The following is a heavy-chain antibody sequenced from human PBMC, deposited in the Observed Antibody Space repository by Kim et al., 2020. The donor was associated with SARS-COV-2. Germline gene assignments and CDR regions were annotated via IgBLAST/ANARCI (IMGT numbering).Heavy chain of an antibody. CDR3: AREYLPPEGDTGTLGMEV. J-gene: IGHJ6*02. D-gene: IGHD5-18*01. CDR2: IWYDGSNK. Sequence: GGSLRLSCAASGFTFSSYGMHWVRQAPGKGLEWVAVIWYDGSNKYYADSAKGRFTISRDNSKNTLYLQMNSLRAEDTAVYYCAREYLPPEGDTGTLGMEVWGQGTKVTVSS. CDR1: GFTFSSYG. V-gene: IGHV3-33*01.